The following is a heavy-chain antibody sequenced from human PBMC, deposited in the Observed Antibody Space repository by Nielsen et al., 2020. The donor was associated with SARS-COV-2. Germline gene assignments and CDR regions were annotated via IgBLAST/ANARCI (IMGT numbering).Heavy chain of an antibody. CDR2: ISSSSSYI. Sequence: GGSLRLSCAASGFTFSSYSMNWVRQAPGKGLEWVSSISSSSSYIYYADSVKGRFTISRDNAKNSLYLQMNSLRAEDTAVYYCARDRRRRDAFDIWGQGTMVTVSS. J-gene: IGHJ3*02. D-gene: IGHD6-25*01. CDR1: GFTFSSYS. V-gene: IGHV3-21*01. CDR3: ARDRRRRDAFDI.